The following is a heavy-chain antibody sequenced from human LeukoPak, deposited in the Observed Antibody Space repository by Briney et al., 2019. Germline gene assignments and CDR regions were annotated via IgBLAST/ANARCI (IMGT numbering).Heavy chain of an antibody. CDR2: IIPILGIA. CDR3: ARDESIAAVSHGMDV. CDR1: GGTFSSYA. Sequence: SVNVSCKASGGTFSSYAISWVRQAPGQGLEWMGRIIPILGIANYAQKFQGRVTITADKSTSTAYKELSSLRSEDTAVYYCARDESIAAVSHGMDVWGQGTTVTVSS. V-gene: IGHV1-69*04. D-gene: IGHD6-13*01. J-gene: IGHJ6*02.